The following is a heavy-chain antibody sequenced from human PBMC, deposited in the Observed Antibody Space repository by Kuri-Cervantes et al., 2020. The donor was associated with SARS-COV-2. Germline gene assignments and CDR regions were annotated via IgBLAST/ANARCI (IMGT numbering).Heavy chain of an antibody. CDR3: AKTLPQPSAYFDY. CDR2: ISSSSSYI. J-gene: IGHJ4*02. CDR1: GFTFSSYS. V-gene: IGHV3-21*04. Sequence: LSLTCAASGFTFSSYSMNWVRQAPGKGLEWVSSISSSSSYIYYADSVKGRFTISRDNAKNSLYLQMNSLRAEDTAVYYCAKTLPQPSAYFDYWGQGTLVTVSS. D-gene: IGHD2-15*01.